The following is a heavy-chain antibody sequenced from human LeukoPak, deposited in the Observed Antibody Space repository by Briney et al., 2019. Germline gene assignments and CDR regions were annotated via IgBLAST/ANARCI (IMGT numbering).Heavy chain of an antibody. D-gene: IGHD6-19*01. Sequence: ASVKVSCKASGYTFTGHYMHWARQASGQGLEWMGWINPNSGDRNSAQKFQGRVTMTRDTSISTVYMELSRLGPDDTAVYYCAREGWDQRDTAAFDHWGQGTLVTVSS. CDR3: AREGWDQRDTAAFDH. CDR1: GYTFTGHY. J-gene: IGHJ4*02. V-gene: IGHV1-2*02. CDR2: INPNSGDR.